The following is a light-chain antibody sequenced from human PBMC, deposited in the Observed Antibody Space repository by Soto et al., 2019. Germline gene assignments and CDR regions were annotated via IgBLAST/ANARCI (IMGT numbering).Light chain of an antibody. J-gene: IGLJ2*01. Sequence: QLVLTQSPSASASLGASVKLTCTLSSGHSNYAIAWHQQQPEKGPWYLMKLNSDGSHSKGDGIPDRFSGSSSGAERYLTISSLQSEDEADYYCQTWGTGVVFGGGTKLTVL. CDR3: QTWGTGVV. CDR2: LNSDGSH. CDR1: SGHSNYA. V-gene: IGLV4-69*01.